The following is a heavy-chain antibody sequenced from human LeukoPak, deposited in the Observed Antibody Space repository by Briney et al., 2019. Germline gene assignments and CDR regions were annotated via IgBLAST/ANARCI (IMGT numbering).Heavy chain of an antibody. J-gene: IGHJ6*03. V-gene: IGHV3-21*01. CDR1: GFTFRSYE. D-gene: IGHD2-15*01. CDR2: ISSSSSYI. CDR3: ARDWWPGYSFYYYMDV. Sequence: GGSLRLSCSISGFTFRSYEMNWVRQAPGKGLEWVSSISSSSSYIYYADSVKGRFTISRDNAKNSLYLQMNSLRAEDTAVYYCARDWWPGYSFYYYMDVWGKGTTVTVSS.